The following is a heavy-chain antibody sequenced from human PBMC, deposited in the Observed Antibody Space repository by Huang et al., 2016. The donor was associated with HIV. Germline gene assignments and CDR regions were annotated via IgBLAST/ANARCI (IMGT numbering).Heavy chain of an antibody. CDR1: GGSFSGYY. D-gene: IGHD6-19*01. J-gene: IGHJ4*02. V-gene: IGHV4-34*01. Sequence: QVQLQQWGAGLLKPSETLSLTCAVYGGSFSGYYWSWIRQPPGKGLEWIGEINHSRSTNYNPSLNSRVTISVDTSKNQFSLKLSSVTAADTAVYYCAREGRSGWENLDYWGQGTLVTVSS. CDR2: INHSRST. CDR3: AREGRSGWENLDY.